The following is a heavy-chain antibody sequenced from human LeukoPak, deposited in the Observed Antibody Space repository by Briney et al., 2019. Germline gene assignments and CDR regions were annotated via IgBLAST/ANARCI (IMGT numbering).Heavy chain of an antibody. CDR1: GGSFSGYY. CDR2: IIHSGST. J-gene: IGHJ5*02. D-gene: IGHD6-13*01. V-gene: IGHV4-34*12. Sequence: SETLSLTCAVYGGSFSGYYWTWIRQPPGKGLEWIGEIIHSGSTNYNPSLKSRVTISVDTSKNQFSLKLSSVTAADTAVYYCARHPLYSSSWYGQYNWFDPWGQGTLVTVSS. CDR3: ARHPLYSSSWYGQYNWFDP.